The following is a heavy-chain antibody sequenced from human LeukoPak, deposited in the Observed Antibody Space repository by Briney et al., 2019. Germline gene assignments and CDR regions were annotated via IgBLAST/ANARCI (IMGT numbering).Heavy chain of an antibody. D-gene: IGHD3-22*01. CDR1: GYTFTSYD. J-gene: IGHJ4*02. CDR3: ARAMDSSGFSPFWY. Sequence: ASVIVSYKTSGYTFTSYDINWVRQAPGQGLEWMGWMNPKSGNTGYAQTFQRRVTITRNTSLSTAYIELSSLRSDDTAMYYCARAMDSSGFSPFWYWGQGTLVTVCS. CDR2: MNPKSGNT. V-gene: IGHV1-8*01.